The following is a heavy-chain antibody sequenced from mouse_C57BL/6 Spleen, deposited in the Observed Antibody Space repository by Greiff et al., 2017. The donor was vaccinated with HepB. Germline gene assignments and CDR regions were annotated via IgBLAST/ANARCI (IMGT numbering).Heavy chain of an antibody. J-gene: IGHJ4*01. V-gene: IGHV5-9-1*02. CDR1: GFTFSSYA. D-gene: IGHD1-1*01. Sequence: DVHLVESGAGLVKPGGSLKLSCAASGFTFSSYAMSWVRQTPEKRLEWVAYISSGGDYIYYADTVKGRFTISRDNARNTLYLQMSSLKSEDTAMYYCTRDTVVEAMDYWGQGTSVTVSS. CDR2: ISSGGDYI. CDR3: TRDTVVEAMDY.